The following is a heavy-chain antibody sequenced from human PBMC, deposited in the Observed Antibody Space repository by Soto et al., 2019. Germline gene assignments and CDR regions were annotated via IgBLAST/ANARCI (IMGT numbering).Heavy chain of an antibody. CDR3: AKAPHGDLTYYFDY. J-gene: IGHJ4*02. CDR1: GFTFSSYA. D-gene: IGHD4-17*01. V-gene: IGHV3-23*01. CDR2: ISGSGGST. Sequence: SGGSLRLSCAASGFTFSSYAMSWVRQAPGKGLEWVSAISGSGGSTYYADSVKGRFTISRDNSKNTLYLQMNSLRAEDTAVYYCAKAPHGDLTYYFDYWGQGTLVTVSS.